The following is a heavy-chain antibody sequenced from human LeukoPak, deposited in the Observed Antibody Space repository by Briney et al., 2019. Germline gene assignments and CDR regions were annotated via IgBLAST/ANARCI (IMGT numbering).Heavy chain of an antibody. CDR3: ARGTVMGEGYMDV. V-gene: IGHV3-13*01. CDR2: IGTAGDT. J-gene: IGHJ6*03. Sequence: HPGGSLRLSCAASGFTFSSYDMHWVRQATGKGLEWVSAIGTAGDTYYPGSVKGRFTISRENAKNSLYLQTNSLRAGDTAVYYCARGTVMGEGYMDVWGKGTTVTVSS. CDR1: GFTFSSYD. D-gene: IGHD3-16*01.